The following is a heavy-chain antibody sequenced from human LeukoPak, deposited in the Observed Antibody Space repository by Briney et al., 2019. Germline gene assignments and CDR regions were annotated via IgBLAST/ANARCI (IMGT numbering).Heavy chain of an antibody. Sequence: PSETLSLTCAVSGGSISSSNWWSWVRQPPGKGLEWIGEIYHSGSTNYNPSLKSRVTISVDTSKNQFSLKLSSVTAADTAVYYCARRGRIAVAGYFDYWGQGTLVTVSS. D-gene: IGHD6-19*01. CDR2: IYHSGST. J-gene: IGHJ4*02. V-gene: IGHV4-4*02. CDR3: ARRGRIAVAGYFDY. CDR1: GGSISSSNW.